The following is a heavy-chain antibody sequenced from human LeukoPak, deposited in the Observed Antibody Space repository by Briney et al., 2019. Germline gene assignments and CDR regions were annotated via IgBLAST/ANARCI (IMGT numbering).Heavy chain of an antibody. CDR2: IYYSGGT. CDR1: GGSISSSGYY. V-gene: IGHV4-31*03. Sequence: SETLSLTCTVSGGSISSSGYYWGWIRQPPGKGLEWIGYIYYSGGTYYNPSLKSRVAISVDTSKNQFSLKLTSVSVADTAVYYCAREKGPFDCWGQGTLVTVSS. CDR3: AREKGPFDC. J-gene: IGHJ4*02.